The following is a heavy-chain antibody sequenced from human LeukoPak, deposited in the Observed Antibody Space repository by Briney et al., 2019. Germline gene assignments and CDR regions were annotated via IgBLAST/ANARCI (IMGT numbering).Heavy chain of an antibody. D-gene: IGHD2-15*01. CDR1: GFTFSSYA. Sequence: PGGSLRLSCAASGFTFSSYAMGWVRQAPGKGLEWVSAISGSGGSTYYADSVKGRFTISRDNSKNTLYLQMNSLRAEDTAVYYCAKSNQYCSGGSCSFDPWGQGTLVTVSS. CDR3: AKSNQYCSGGSCSFDP. J-gene: IGHJ5*02. CDR2: ISGSGGST. V-gene: IGHV3-23*01.